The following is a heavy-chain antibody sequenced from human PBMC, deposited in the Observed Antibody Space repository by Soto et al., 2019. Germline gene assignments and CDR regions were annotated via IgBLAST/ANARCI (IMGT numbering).Heavy chain of an antibody. V-gene: IGHV3-30-3*01. CDR2: ISYDGSNK. CDR3: ARENAGVIVGATGHFDY. Sequence: PGGSLRLSCASSGFTFSSYAMRWVRQAPGKGLEWVAVISYDGSNKYYADSVKGRFTISRDNSKNTLYLQMNSLRAEDTAVYYCARENAGVIVGATGHFDYWGQGTTVTVSS. J-gene: IGHJ4*03. CDR1: GFTFSSYA. D-gene: IGHD1-26*01.